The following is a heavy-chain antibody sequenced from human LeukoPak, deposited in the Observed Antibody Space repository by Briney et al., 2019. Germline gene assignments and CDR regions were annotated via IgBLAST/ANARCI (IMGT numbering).Heavy chain of an antibody. CDR2: MNPHSGNK. J-gene: IGHJ4*02. Sequence: GASVKVSCKASGSTFTSYDINWVRQATGQGLEWVGWMNPHSGNKAYAQRFQGRVSLTRNTSISTAYMELSSLRSEDTAVYYCARRPYYYNSSDYALWGQGTLVTVSS. CDR1: GSTFTSYD. D-gene: IGHD3-22*01. CDR3: ARRPYYYNSSDYAL. V-gene: IGHV1-8*01.